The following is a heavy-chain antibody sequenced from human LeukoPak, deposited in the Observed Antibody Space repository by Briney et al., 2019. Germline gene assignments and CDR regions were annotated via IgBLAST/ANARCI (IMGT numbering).Heavy chain of an antibody. CDR1: GGSISSYY. CDR3: LKVDPWGAFDI. Sequence: PSGTLSLTCTVSGGSISSYYWSWIRQPPGKGLEWIGYIYYSGSTNYNPSLKSRVTISVDTSKNQFSLKLSSVTAADTAVYYCLKVDPWGAFDIWGQGTMVTVSS. CDR2: IYYSGST. J-gene: IGHJ3*02. D-gene: IGHD7-27*01. V-gene: IGHV4-59*01.